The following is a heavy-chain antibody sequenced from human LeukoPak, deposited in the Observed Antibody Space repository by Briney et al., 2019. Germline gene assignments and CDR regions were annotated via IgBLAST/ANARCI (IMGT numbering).Heavy chain of an antibody. D-gene: IGHD6-13*01. CDR3: AREITYKNVHPSRVRPAAAGWFDP. CDR2: IFHSGSTY. CDR1: GGSISSSSYY. J-gene: IGHJ5*02. V-gene: IGHV4-39*07. Sequence: SETLSLTCTVSGGSISSSSYYWGWIRQPPGKGLEWIGNIFHSGSTYYYHPSLKSRVTISPDTSKNQFSLKLSSVTAADTAVYYCAREITYKNVHPSRVRPAAAGWFDPWGQGTLVTVSS.